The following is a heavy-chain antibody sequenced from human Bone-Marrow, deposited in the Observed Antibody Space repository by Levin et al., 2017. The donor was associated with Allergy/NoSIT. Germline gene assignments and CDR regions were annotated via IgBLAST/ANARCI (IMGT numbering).Heavy chain of an antibody. J-gene: IGHJ4*02. CDR1: GFNFSTYI. Sequence: GGSLRLSCAASGFNFSTYIMNWVRQAPGKGLEWVSSISSRSSYIYYGESVKGRFTISRDNAKNTLYLQMNSLRADDAAVYYCVRDGGPSGYTCGSLDHWGQGILVTVSS. V-gene: IGHV3-21*06. CDR2: ISSRSSYI. CDR3: VRDGGPSGYTCGSLDH. D-gene: IGHD5-18*01.